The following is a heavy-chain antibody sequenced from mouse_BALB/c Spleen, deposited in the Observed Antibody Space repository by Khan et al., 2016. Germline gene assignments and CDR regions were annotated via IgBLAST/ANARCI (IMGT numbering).Heavy chain of an antibody. CDR2: ISYSGST. CDR3: AIWLRQRTWFAY. J-gene: IGHJ3*01. Sequence: EVQLQESGPGLVKPSQSLSLTCTVTGYSITSDYAWNWIRQFPGNKLEWMGYISYSGSTSYNPSLKSRISITRDTSKNQFFLQLNSVTTEDTATXYCAIWLRQRTWFAYWGQGTLVTVSA. V-gene: IGHV3-2*02. D-gene: IGHD2-2*01. CDR1: GYSITSDYA.